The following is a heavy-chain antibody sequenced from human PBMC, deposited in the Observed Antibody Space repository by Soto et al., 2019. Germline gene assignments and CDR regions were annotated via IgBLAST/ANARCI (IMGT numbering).Heavy chain of an antibody. Sequence: PGGSLRLSCAASGFAFTRHSMNWVRQAPGKGLEWVSSIGSTTNYIYYGDSMKGRFTISRDNAKNSLYLEMNSLRAEDTAVYYCARESEDLTSNFDYWGQGTLVTVSS. CDR1: GFAFTRHS. CDR2: IGSTTNYI. CDR3: ARESEDLTSNFDY. V-gene: IGHV3-21*06. J-gene: IGHJ4*02.